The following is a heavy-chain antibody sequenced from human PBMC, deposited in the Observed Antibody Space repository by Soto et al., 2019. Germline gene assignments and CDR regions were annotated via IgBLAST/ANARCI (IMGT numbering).Heavy chain of an antibody. CDR3: ASIAAAGRNWFDP. V-gene: IGHV4-59*01. Sequence: QVQLQESGPGLVKPSETLSLTCTVSGGSISSYYWSWIRQPPGKGLEWIGYIYYSGSTNYNPSLKSRVTIAVDTSKNQFSRKLSSVTAADTAVYYCASIAAAGRNWFDPWGQGTLVTVSS. CDR1: GGSISSYY. J-gene: IGHJ5*02. CDR2: IYYSGST. D-gene: IGHD6-13*01.